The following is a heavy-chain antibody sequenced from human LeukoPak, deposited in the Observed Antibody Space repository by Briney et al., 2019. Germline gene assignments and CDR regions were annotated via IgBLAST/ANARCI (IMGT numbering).Heavy chain of an antibody. D-gene: IGHD6-13*01. Sequence: ASVKVSCKASGYTFTSHGINWVRQATGQGLEWMGWMNPNSGNTGYAQKFQGRVTMTRNTSISTAYMELSSLRSEDTAVYYCARGLGYSSSWYDWFDPWGQGTLVTVSS. CDR2: MNPNSGNT. CDR3: ARGLGYSSSWYDWFDP. J-gene: IGHJ5*02. CDR1: GYTFTSHG. V-gene: IGHV1-8*01.